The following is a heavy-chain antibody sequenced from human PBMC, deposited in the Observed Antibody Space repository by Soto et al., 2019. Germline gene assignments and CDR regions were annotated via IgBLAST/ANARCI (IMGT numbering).Heavy chain of an antibody. Sequence: ASVKVSCKASGYTFTSYAMHWVRQAPGQRLEWMGWINAGNGNTKYSQKFQGRVTITRDTSASTAYMELNSLRAEDTAVYYCARARADYYDSSGYPLGYWGQGTLVTVSS. V-gene: IGHV1-3*01. J-gene: IGHJ4*02. CDR1: GYTFTSYA. CDR3: ARARADYYDSSGYPLGY. CDR2: INAGNGNT. D-gene: IGHD3-22*01.